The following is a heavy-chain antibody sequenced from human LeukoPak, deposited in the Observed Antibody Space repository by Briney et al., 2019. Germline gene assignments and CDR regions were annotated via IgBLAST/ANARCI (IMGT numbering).Heavy chain of an antibody. Sequence: GGSLRLSCAASGFTFSSYSMNWVRQAPGKGLEWVSSISSSSSYIYYADSVKGRFTISRDNSKNSLYLQMNSLRTEDTALYYCAKDISTGTTFDYWGQGALVTVSS. CDR2: ISSSSSYI. CDR3: AKDISTGTTFDY. D-gene: IGHD1-1*01. CDR1: GFTFSSYS. J-gene: IGHJ4*02. V-gene: IGHV3-21*04.